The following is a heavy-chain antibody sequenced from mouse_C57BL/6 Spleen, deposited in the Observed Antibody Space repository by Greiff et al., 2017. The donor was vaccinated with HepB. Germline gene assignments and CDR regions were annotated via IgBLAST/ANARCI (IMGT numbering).Heavy chain of an antibody. J-gene: IGHJ2*01. CDR1: GYTFTSYW. CDR3: ARDGYYRYYFDY. Sequence: QVQLQQPGAELVRPGTSVKLSCKASGYTFTSYWMHWVKQRPGQGLEWIGVIDPSDSYTNYNQKFKGKATLTVDTSSSTAYMQLSSLTSEDSAFYYCARDGYYRYYFDYWGQGTTLTVSS. CDR2: IDPSDSYT. V-gene: IGHV1-59*01. D-gene: IGHD2-3*01.